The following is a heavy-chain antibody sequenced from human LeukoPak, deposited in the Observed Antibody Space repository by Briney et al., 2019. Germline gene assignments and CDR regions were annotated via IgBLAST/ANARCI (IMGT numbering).Heavy chain of an antibody. Sequence: SETLSLTCTVSGGSISSYYWSWIRQPPGKGLEWIGYMYYSGSTNYNPSLKSRITISVDTSKNQLSLRLSSVTAADTVVYYCARGQLHLDYWGQGTLVTVSS. D-gene: IGHD2-2*01. J-gene: IGHJ4*02. CDR3: ARGQLHLDY. V-gene: IGHV4-59*01. CDR2: MYYSGST. CDR1: GGSISSYY.